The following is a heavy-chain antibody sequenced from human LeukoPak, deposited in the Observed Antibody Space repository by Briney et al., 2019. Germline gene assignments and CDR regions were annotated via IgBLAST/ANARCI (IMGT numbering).Heavy chain of an antibody. Sequence: ASVKVSRKASGYTFTGYYMHWVRQAPGQGLEWMGWINPNSGGTNYAQKFQGRVTMTRDTSISTAYMELSRLRSDDTAVYYCATPGFGSSWSFDYWGQGTLVTVSS. D-gene: IGHD6-13*01. CDR3: ATPGFGSSWSFDY. J-gene: IGHJ4*02. V-gene: IGHV1-2*02. CDR2: INPNSGGT. CDR1: GYTFTGYY.